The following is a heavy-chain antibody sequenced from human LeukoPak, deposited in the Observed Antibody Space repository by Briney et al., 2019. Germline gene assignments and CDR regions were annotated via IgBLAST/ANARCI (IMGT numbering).Heavy chain of an antibody. V-gene: IGHV4-59*08. CDR3: ARHASDCSSTSCSDY. CDR2: IYYTGST. CDR1: GGSISGYY. Sequence: SETLSLTCTVSGGSISGYYWSWIRQPPGKGLEWIGYIYYTGSTNYNPSLKSRVTISVDTSKNQFSLKLSSVTAADTAVYYCARHASDCSSTSCSDYWGQGTLVTVSS. D-gene: IGHD2-2*01. J-gene: IGHJ4*02.